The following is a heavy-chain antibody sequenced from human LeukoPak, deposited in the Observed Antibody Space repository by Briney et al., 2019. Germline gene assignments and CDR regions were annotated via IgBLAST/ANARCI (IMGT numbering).Heavy chain of an antibody. CDR1: GGTFSSYA. J-gene: IGHJ4*02. CDR3: AERVLGYSNLIFDY. CDR2: IIPIFGTA. V-gene: IGHV1-69*01. Sequence: SSVKVSCKASGGTFSSYAISWVRQAPGQGLEWMGGIIPIFGTANYAQKFQGRVTITADESTSTAYMELSSLRSEDTAVYYRAERVLGYSNLIFDYWGQGTLVTVSS. D-gene: IGHD5-18*01.